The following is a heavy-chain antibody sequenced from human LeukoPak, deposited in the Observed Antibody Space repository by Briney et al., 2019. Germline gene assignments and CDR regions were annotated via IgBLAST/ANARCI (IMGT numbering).Heavy chain of an antibody. J-gene: IGHJ4*02. V-gene: IGHV4-39*01. CDR1: GGSISSSTYY. D-gene: IGHD3-10*01. CDR3: ARLWYGRYFDF. CDR2: IFYSGST. Sequence: SETLSLTCTVSGGSISSSTYYWGWIRQPPGKGLEWIGNIFYSGSTYYNPSLKSRVTISVDTSNNQFSLKLSSVTAADTAVFVCARLWYGRYFDFWGQGTLVTVSS.